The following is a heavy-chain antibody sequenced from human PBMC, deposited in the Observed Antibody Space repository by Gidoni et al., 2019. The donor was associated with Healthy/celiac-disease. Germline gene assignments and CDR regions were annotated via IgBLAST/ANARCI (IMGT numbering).Heavy chain of an antibody. CDR3: ARGGYSYGTGKEHFDY. CDR1: GGSISSYY. Sequence: QVQLQESGPGLVKPSETLSLTCPVSGGSISSYYWSWIRQPPGKGLEWIGYIYYSGRTNYNPSLKSRVTISVDTAKNQFSLKLSSVTAADTAVYYCARGGYSYGTGKEHFDYWGQGTLVTVSS. D-gene: IGHD5-18*01. V-gene: IGHV4-59*01. J-gene: IGHJ4*02. CDR2: IYYSGRT.